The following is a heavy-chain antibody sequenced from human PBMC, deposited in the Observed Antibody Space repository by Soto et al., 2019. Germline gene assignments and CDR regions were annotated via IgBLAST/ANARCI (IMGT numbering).Heavy chain of an antibody. CDR2: IIPIFGTA. CDR3: ARDWYYYGSGGPRNYFDY. Sequence: SVKVSCKASGGTFSSYAISWVRQAPGQGLEWMGGIIPIFGTANYAQKFQGRVTITADESTSTAYMELSSLRSEDTAVYYCARDWYYYGSGGPRNYFDYWGQGTLVTVS. V-gene: IGHV1-69*13. J-gene: IGHJ4*02. CDR1: GGTFSSYA. D-gene: IGHD3-22*01.